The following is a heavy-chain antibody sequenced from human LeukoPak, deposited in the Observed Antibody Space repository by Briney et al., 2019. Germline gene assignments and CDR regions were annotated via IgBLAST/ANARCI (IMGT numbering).Heavy chain of an antibody. CDR3: ARDIGYYGSGSLDY. CDR1: GGSISSYY. V-gene: IGHV4-4*07. CDR2: IYTSGNT. Sequence: SETLSLTCTVSGGSISSYYWSWIRQPAGKGLEWIGRIYTSGNTNYNPSLKSRVTMSVDTSKNQFSLKLSSVTAADTAVYYCARDIGYYGSGSLDYWGQGTLVTVSS. J-gene: IGHJ4*02. D-gene: IGHD3-10*01.